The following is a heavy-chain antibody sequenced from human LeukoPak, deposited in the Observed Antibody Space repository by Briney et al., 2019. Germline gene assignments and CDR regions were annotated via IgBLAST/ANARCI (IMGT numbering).Heavy chain of an antibody. CDR2: IIPIFGTA. V-gene: IGHV1-69*15. J-gene: IGHJ3*02. CDR1: GGTFSSYA. Sequence: SVKVSCKASGGTFSSYAISWVRQAPGQGLEWMGRIIPIFGTANYAQKFQGRVTITADESTSTAYKELSSLRSEDTAVYYCARGEIWLGYCSSTSCPIRDAFDIWGQGTMVTVSS. D-gene: IGHD2-2*01. CDR3: ARGEIWLGYCSSTSCPIRDAFDI.